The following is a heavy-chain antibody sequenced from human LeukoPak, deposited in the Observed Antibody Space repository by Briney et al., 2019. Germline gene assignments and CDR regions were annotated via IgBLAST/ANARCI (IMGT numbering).Heavy chain of an antibody. D-gene: IGHD3-10*01. CDR2: IYYSGST. J-gene: IGHJ6*02. CDR3: ARDRSGPDDYGMDV. V-gene: IGHV4-59*01. CDR1: GGSISSYY. Sequence: PSETLSLTCTVSGGSISSYYWSWIRQPPGKGLEWIGYIYYSGSTNYNPSLKSRVTISVDTSKNQFSLKLSSVTAADTAVYYCARDRSGPDDYGMDVWGQGTTVTVSS.